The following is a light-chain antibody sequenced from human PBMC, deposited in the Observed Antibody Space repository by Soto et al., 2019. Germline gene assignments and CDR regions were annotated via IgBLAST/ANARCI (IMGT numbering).Light chain of an antibody. CDR1: QSVKSY. Sequence: ENVLTQSPVTLSLSPGERATLSCRASQSVKSYLAWYQQKPGQAPRLLIYDASNRAAGIPGRFSGSGSGTDFTLTISSLDPEDFAVYYCQSRSSWPPVLTFGGGTKVEIK. V-gene: IGKV3-11*01. CDR3: QSRSSWPPVLT. J-gene: IGKJ4*01. CDR2: DAS.